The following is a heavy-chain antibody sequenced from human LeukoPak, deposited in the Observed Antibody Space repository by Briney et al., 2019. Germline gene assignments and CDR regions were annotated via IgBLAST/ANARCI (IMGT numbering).Heavy chain of an antibody. D-gene: IGHD3-9*01. CDR1: GGSFSGYY. Sequence: SETLSLTCAVYGGSFSGYYWSWIRQPPGKGLEWIGEINHSGSTNYNPSLKSRVTISVDTSKNQFSLKLSSVTAADTAVYYCARDFPRLTHDAFDIWGQGTMVTVSS. V-gene: IGHV4-34*01. CDR3: ARDFPRLTHDAFDI. J-gene: IGHJ3*02. CDR2: INHSGST.